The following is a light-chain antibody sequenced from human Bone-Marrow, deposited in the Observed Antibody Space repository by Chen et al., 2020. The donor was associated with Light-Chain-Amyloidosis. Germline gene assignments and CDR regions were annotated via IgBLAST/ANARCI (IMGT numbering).Light chain of an antibody. Sequence: SYELTQPPSVSVSPGQTARITCSGDDLPTKYAYCYQQKPGQAPVLVIHRDTERPSGISERFSGSSSGTTATLIISGVQAEDEADYHCQSADSSGTYEVIFGGGTKLTVL. CDR3: QSADSSGTYEVI. J-gene: IGLJ2*01. CDR2: RDT. CDR1: DLPTKY. V-gene: IGLV3-25*03.